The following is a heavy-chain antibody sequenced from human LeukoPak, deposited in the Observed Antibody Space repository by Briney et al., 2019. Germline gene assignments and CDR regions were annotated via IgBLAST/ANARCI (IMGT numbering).Heavy chain of an antibody. CDR3: ARDTVHYYDSSGYYN. J-gene: IGHJ4*02. V-gene: IGHV1-18*01. CDR1: GYTFTSYG. CDR2: ISAHNGNT. Sequence: ASVKVSCKASGYTFTSYGISWVRQAPGQGLEWMGWISAHNGNTNYAQKLQGRVTMTTDTSTSTAYMKLRSLRSDDTAVYYCARDTVHYYDSSGYYNWGQGTLVTVSS. D-gene: IGHD3-22*01.